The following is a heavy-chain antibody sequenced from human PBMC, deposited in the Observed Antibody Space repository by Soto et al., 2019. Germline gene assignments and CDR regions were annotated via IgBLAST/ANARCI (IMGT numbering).Heavy chain of an antibody. Sequence: PGGSLRLSCAASGFTFSSYEMNWVRQAPGKGLEWVSYISSSGSTIYYADSVKGRFTISRDNAKNSLYLQMNSLRAEDTAVYYCARVTYYYDSSGYRHDAFDIWGQGTMVTVSS. CDR3: ARVTYYYDSSGYRHDAFDI. V-gene: IGHV3-48*03. CDR2: ISSSGSTI. J-gene: IGHJ3*02. CDR1: GFTFSSYE. D-gene: IGHD3-22*01.